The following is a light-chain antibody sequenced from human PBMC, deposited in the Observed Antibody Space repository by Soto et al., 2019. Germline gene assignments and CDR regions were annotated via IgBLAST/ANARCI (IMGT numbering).Light chain of an antibody. J-gene: IGKJ1*01. Sequence: EIVLTQSPVTLSVSPGERATLSCRTSQSISTTLAWYQQKPGQAPRLLIYGASTRATGVPARFSGSGSGTEFTLTISRLEPEDFAVYYCQQYGSSLTWTFGQGTKVDIK. CDR1: QSISTT. CDR2: GAS. CDR3: QQYGSSLTWT. V-gene: IGKV3-15*01.